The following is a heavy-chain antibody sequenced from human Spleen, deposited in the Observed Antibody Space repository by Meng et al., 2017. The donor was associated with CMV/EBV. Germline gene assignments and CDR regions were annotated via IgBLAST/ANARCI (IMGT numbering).Heavy chain of an antibody. Sequence: ASVKVSCKASGYTFAGYYIHCVRQAPGQGLEWMGWINPDSGGTNYAQKFQGRVTMTRDTSITTAYMELRSLRSDDTAIYYCARTYDILKDGLDVWGPGTTVTVSS. D-gene: IGHD3-9*01. J-gene: IGHJ6*02. CDR3: ARTYDILKDGLDV. CDR2: INPDSGGT. V-gene: IGHV1-2*02. CDR1: GYTFAGYY.